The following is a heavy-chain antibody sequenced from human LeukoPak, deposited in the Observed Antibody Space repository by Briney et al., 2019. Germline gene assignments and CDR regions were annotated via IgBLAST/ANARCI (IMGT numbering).Heavy chain of an antibody. Sequence: QPGGSLRLSCAASGFTVSNNYMSWVRQAPGKGLEWVSVIYSGGSTNYADAVKGRFTISRDNAKNTLYLQMNSLRAEDTAVYYCARVASTVNLGWFDPWGQGTLVTVSS. J-gene: IGHJ5*02. CDR3: ARVASTVNLGWFDP. V-gene: IGHV3-66*01. CDR2: IYSGGST. D-gene: IGHD4-17*01. CDR1: GFTVSNNY.